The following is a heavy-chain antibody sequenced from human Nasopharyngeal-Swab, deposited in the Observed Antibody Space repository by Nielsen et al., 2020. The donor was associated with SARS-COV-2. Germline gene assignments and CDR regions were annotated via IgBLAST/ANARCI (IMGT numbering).Heavy chain of an antibody. V-gene: IGHV1-24*01. J-gene: IGHJ6*02. D-gene: IGHD3-3*01. CDR3: ASLFGVVIIPNYYYGMDV. Sequence: ASVKVSCKVSGYTLTELSMHWVRQAPGKGLEWMGGFDPEDGETIYAQKFQGRVTMTEDTSTDTAYMELSSLRSEDTAVYYCASLFGVVIIPNYYYGMDVWGQGTTVTVSS. CDR1: GYTLTELS. CDR2: FDPEDGET.